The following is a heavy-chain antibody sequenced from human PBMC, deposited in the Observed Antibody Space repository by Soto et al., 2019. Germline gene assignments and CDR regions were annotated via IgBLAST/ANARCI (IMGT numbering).Heavy chain of an antibody. V-gene: IGHV4-30-2*01. CDR1: GGSISSGGYS. J-gene: IGHJ5*02. Sequence: PSETLSLTCAVSGGSISSGGYSWSWIRQPPGKGLEWIGYIYHSGSTYCNPSLKSRVTISVDRSKNQFSLKLSSVTAADTAVYYCARGGQLLYQLGPNWFDPWGQGTLVTVSS. CDR3: ARGGQLLYQLGPNWFDP. D-gene: IGHD2-2*02. CDR2: IYHSGST.